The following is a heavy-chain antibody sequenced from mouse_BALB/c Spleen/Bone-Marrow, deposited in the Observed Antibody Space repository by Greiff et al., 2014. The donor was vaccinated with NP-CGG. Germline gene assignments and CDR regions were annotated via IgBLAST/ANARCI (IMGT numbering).Heavy chain of an antibody. V-gene: IGHV1-26*01. CDR1: GYSFTSYW. D-gene: IGHD1-1*02. Sequence: EVQLQQSGPQLVRPGASVKISCKASGYSFTSYWMHWVKQSHGKSLEWIGRVNPNNGGTSYNQKFKGKAILTVDKSSSTAYMELRSLTSEDSAVYFCARRDYGDYWGQGTTLTVSS. CDR3: ARRDYGDY. J-gene: IGHJ2*01. CDR2: VNPNNGGT.